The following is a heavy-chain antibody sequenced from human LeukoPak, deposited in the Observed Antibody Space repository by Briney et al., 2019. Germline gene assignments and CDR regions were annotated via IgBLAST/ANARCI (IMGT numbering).Heavy chain of an antibody. CDR1: GGSISSSSHY. V-gene: IGHV4-39*02. Sequence: SETLSLTCTVSGGSISSSSHYWGWIRQPPGKGLEWIGSINYSGSTYYSPSLTSRITISVDTSKNQYSLNLSSVTAADTAVYYCARESGDPDLWGRGTLVTVSS. CDR3: ARESGDPDL. CDR2: INYSGST. D-gene: IGHD1-26*01. J-gene: IGHJ2*01.